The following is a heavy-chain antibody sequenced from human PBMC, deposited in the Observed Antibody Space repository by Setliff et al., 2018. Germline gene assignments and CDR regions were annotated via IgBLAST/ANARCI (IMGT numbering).Heavy chain of an antibody. CDR1: GGSISSYY. J-gene: IGHJ6*02. Sequence: PSETLSLTCTVSGGSISSYYWSWIRQPPGKGLEWIGYIYYSGSTNYNPSLKGRVTISVDTSKNQFSLKLSSVTAADTAVYYCARDRPIAAAGTFIRYYYYYGMDVWGQGTTVTVSS. CDR2: IYYSGST. D-gene: IGHD6-13*01. CDR3: ARDRPIAAAGTFIRYYYYYGMDV. V-gene: IGHV4-59*01.